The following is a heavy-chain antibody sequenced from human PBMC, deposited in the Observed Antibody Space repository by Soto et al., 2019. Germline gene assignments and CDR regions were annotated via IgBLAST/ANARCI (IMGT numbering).Heavy chain of an antibody. CDR2: VNPNDGGT. CDR1: GYTLTAFH. V-gene: IGHV1-2*02. CDR3: ARDTVSGTDY. D-gene: IGHD6-19*01. Sequence: ASVKVSCKASGYTLTAFHVHWLRQAPGQGLEWMGWVNPNDGGTNYAQKFQGRVTMTSDTSSNTAYMELTRLTSDDTAVYYCARDTVSGTDYWG. J-gene: IGHJ4*01.